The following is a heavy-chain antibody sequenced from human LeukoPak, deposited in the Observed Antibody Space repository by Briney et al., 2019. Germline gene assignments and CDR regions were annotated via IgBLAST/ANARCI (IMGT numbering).Heavy chain of an antibody. V-gene: IGHV3-7*01. D-gene: IGHD6-6*01. CDR3: ARVTVAARSLDS. J-gene: IGHJ4*02. Sequence: TGGSLRLSCEASGCTLSFHWMNWVRQAPGKGLQWVASIKQDGSEKSYVDSVKGRFTITRDNAKNSLYLQMNSLRAEDTAVYYCARVTVAARSLDSWGRGTLVTVSS. CDR1: GCTLSFHW. CDR2: IKQDGSEK.